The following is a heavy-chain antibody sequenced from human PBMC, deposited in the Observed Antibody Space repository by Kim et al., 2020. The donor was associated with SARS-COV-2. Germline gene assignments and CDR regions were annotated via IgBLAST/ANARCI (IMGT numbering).Heavy chain of an antibody. Sequence: GGSLRLSCTASGFTFGDYAMSWFRQAPGKGLEWVGFIRSKAYGGTTEYAASVKGRFTISRDDSKSIAYLQMNSLKTEDTAVYYCTRESPDIVVVPAAGRGGFDDGMDVWGQGTTVTVSS. CDR2: IRSKAYGGTT. V-gene: IGHV3-49*03. CDR1: GFTFGDYA. D-gene: IGHD2-2*01. CDR3: TRESPDIVVVPAAGRGGFDDGMDV. J-gene: IGHJ6*02.